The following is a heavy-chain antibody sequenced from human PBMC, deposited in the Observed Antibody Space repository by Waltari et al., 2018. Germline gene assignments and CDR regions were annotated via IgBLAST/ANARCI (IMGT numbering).Heavy chain of an antibody. CDR2: IDWDDDK. CDR3: ARQYSSGWYDLLDY. Sequence: QVTLKESGPALVKPTQTLTLTCTCSGFSLSTSGMRVSWIRQPPGKALEWLARIDWDDDKFYSTSLKTRLTISKDTSKNQVVLTMTNMDPVDTATYYCARQYSSGWYDLLDYWGQGTLVTVSS. D-gene: IGHD6-19*01. CDR1: GFSLSTSGMR. J-gene: IGHJ4*02. V-gene: IGHV2-70*04.